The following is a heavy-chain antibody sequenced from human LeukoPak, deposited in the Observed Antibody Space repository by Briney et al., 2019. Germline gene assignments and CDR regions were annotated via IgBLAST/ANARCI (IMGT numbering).Heavy chain of an antibody. Sequence: SETLSLTCTVPGGSISSNYWSWIRQPPGKGLEWICYIYYSGGTNYNPSLKSRVTISRNTSKNKFSLKLTSVTAADTAVYYCARQTHYTPAFDYWGQGTLVTVSS. CDR3: ARQTHYTPAFDY. CDR2: IYYSGGT. CDR1: GGSISSNY. J-gene: IGHJ4*02. D-gene: IGHD2-15*01. V-gene: IGHV4-59*08.